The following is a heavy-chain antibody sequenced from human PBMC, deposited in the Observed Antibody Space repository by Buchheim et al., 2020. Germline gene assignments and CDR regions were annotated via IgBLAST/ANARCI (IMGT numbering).Heavy chain of an antibody. D-gene: IGHD4-17*01. CDR3: TIDNGDSNFDY. CDR1: GFTFSNAW. V-gene: IGHV3-15*01. CDR2: LKSKTDGGTT. Sequence: EVQLVESGGGLVKPGGSLRLSCAASGFTFSNAWMNWVRQAPGKGLEWVGRLKSKTDGGTTDYAAPVKGRFTISRDDSKNTLYLQMNSLKTEDTAEYYCTIDNGDSNFDYWGQGTL. J-gene: IGHJ4*02.